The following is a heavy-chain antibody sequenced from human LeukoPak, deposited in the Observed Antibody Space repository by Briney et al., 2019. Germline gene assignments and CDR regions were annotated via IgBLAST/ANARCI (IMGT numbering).Heavy chain of an antibody. V-gene: IGHV1-24*01. CDR2: FDPEDGET. CDR1: GYTFTRYG. Sequence: ASVKVSCKASGYTFTRYGMTWVRQAPGQGLEWMGGFDPEDGETIYAQKFQGRVTMTEDTSTDTAYMELSSLRSEDTAVYYCATYPGWLRGEFDYWGQGTLVTVSS. D-gene: IGHD5-24*01. CDR3: ATYPGWLRGEFDY. J-gene: IGHJ4*02.